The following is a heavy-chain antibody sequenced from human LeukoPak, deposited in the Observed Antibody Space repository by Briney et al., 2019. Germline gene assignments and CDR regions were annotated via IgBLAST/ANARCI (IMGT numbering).Heavy chain of an antibody. CDR2: VYYSGST. CDR1: GXXXXXYY. J-gene: IGHJ3*02. D-gene: IGHD5-18*01. V-gene: IGHV4-59*01. CDR3: ARDRTNIYGDAFDI. Sequence: PSETLSLTCTVXGXXXXXYYWXXXXXXPGXGLXWIGYVYYSGSTXXXPXLKSRVTVSVDTSKNQFSLKLRSVTAADTAVYYCARDRTNIYGDAFDIWGQGTMVTVSS.